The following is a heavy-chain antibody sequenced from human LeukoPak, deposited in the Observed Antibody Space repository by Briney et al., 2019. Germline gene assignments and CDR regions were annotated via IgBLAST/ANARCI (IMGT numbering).Heavy chain of an antibody. J-gene: IGHJ4*02. CDR2: IFPGDSDT. CDR3: AKMYGGAITGTFDY. D-gene: IGHD1-20*01. V-gene: IGHV5-51*01. Sequence: GGSLQISCKVSGSSLVDQWIGWVRQMPGKGLEWMGVIFPGDSDTRYNPSFKGQVTISADKSISTAYLQWSSLKASDTAIYYCAKMYGGAITGTFDYWGQGTLVTLSS. CDR1: GSSLVDQW.